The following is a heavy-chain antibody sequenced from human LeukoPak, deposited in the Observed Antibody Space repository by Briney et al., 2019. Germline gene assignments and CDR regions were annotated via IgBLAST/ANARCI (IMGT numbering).Heavy chain of an antibody. CDR1: GFTFSSYG. J-gene: IGHJ5*02. Sequence: GGSLRLSCAASGFTFSSYGMHWVGQAPGKGLEWVAVIWYDGSNKYYADSVKGRFTISRDNAKNSLYLQMNSLRAEDTAVYYCARVLTAPHDGAWGQGTLVTVSS. D-gene: IGHD1-1*01. CDR2: IWYDGSNK. CDR3: ARVLTAPHDGA. V-gene: IGHV3-33*01.